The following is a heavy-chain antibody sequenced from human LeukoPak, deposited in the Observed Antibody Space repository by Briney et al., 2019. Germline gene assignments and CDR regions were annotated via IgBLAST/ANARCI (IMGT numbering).Heavy chain of an antibody. V-gene: IGHV5-51*01. D-gene: IGHD2-15*01. CDR2: IYPGDSDT. CDR3: ARHGVGYCSGGSCVLDY. CDR1: GYSFTTHW. Sequence: GESLKTSCKASGYSFTTHWIGWVRQMPGKGLEWMGIIYPGDSDTRYSPSFEGQVTISADKSITTAYLQWSSLKASDTAMYYCARHGVGYCSGGSCVLDYWGQGTLVTVSS. J-gene: IGHJ4*02.